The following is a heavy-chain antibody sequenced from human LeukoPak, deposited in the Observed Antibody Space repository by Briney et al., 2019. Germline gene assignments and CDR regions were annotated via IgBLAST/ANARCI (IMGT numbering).Heavy chain of an antibody. V-gene: IGHV1-24*01. CDR2: FDPEDGET. D-gene: IGHD3-10*01. CDR1: GYTLTELF. Sequence: GASVKVSCKVSGYTLTELFMHWVRQAPGKGLEWMGGFDPEDGETIYAQKFQGRVTMTEDTSTDTAYMELSSLRSEDTAVYYCATATMVRGVRSWFDPWGQGTLVAVSS. CDR3: ATATMVRGVRSWFDP. J-gene: IGHJ5*02.